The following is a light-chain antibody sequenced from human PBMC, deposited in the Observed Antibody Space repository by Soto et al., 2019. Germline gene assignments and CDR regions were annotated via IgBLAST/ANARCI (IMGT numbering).Light chain of an antibody. J-gene: IGKJ2*01. Sequence: EIVMTQSPATLSVSPGERATLSCRASQSVSSKLAWYQQKPGQAPRLLIYGASTRATGIPARFSGSGSGTEFTLTISSLQSEDFPVYYCHQYNKWYTFGQGTKLEIK. V-gene: IGKV3-15*01. CDR2: GAS. CDR1: QSVSSK. CDR3: HQYNKWYT.